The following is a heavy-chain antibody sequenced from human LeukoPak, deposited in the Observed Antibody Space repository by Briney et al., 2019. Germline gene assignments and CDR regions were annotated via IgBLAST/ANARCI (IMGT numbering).Heavy chain of an antibody. Sequence: PGRSLRLSCAASGFTFSSYGMHWVRQAPGKGLEWVAVISYDGSNKYYADSVKGRFTISRDNSKNTLYLQMNSLRAEDTAVYYCAKDFSTGTPDFWGQGTLATVSS. D-gene: IGHD3/OR15-3a*01. J-gene: IGHJ4*02. V-gene: IGHV3-30*18. CDR1: GFTFSSYG. CDR2: ISYDGSNK. CDR3: AKDFSTGTPDF.